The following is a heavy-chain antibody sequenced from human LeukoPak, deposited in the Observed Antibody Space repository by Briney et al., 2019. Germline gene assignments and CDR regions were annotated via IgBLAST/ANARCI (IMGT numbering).Heavy chain of an antibody. CDR2: IYSGGST. J-gene: IGHJ4*02. Sequence: GGSLRLSCAASGFTVSSNYISWVRQAPGKGLEWVSVIYSGGSTYYADSVKGRFTISRDNSKNTLYLQMNSLRAEDTAVYYCATAYDSSGYSSYWGQGTLVTVSS. CDR1: GFTVSSNY. CDR3: ATAYDSSGYSSY. V-gene: IGHV3-53*01. D-gene: IGHD3-22*01.